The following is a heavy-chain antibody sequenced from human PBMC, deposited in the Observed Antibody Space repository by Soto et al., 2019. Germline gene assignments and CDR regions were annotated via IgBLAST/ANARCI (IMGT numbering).Heavy chain of an antibody. D-gene: IGHD2-2*01. CDR2: IYYSGST. Sequence: PSETLSLTCTVSGGSTSSYYWSWIRQPPGKGLEWIGYIYYSGSTNYNPSLKSRVTISVDTSKNQFSLKLSSVTAADTAVYYCARESCSSTSCYVDYWGQGTLVTVSS. V-gene: IGHV4-59*01. CDR3: ARESCSSTSCYVDY. CDR1: GGSTSSYY. J-gene: IGHJ4*02.